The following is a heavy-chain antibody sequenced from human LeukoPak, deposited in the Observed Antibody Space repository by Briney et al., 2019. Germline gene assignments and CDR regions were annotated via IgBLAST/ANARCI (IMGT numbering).Heavy chain of an antibody. D-gene: IGHD3-10*01. V-gene: IGHV4-34*01. J-gene: IGHJ6*03. CDR2: INHSGST. Sequence: SETLCLTCAVYGVSFSGYYWSWIRQPPGKGLEWIWEINHSGSTTYNPSPKSRVTISVDTSTNNISLKLSSVTAADTAVYYCARLIGELWFGDYYYYYMDVWGKGTTVTISS. CDR3: ARLIGELWFGDYYYYYMDV. CDR1: GVSFSGYY.